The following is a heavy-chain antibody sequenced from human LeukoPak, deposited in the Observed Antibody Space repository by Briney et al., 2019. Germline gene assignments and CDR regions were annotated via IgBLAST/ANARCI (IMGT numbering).Heavy chain of an antibody. V-gene: IGHV4-4*02. J-gene: IGHJ5*02. CDR1: GGSISSSNW. CDR2: IYHSGST. Sequence: PSETLSLTCAVSGGSISSSNWWSWVRQPPGKGLEWTGEIYHSGSTNYNPSLKSRVTISVDKSKNQFSLKLSSVTAADTAVYYCARREYYDILFDPWGQGTLVTVSS. D-gene: IGHD3-9*01. CDR3: ARREYYDILFDP.